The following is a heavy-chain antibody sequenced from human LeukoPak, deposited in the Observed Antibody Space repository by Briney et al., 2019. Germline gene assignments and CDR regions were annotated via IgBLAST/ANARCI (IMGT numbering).Heavy chain of an antibody. CDR2: IYHGGST. CDR3: AREEISEQWLVPYYFDY. V-gene: IGHV4-30-2*01. Sequence: SETLSLTCTVSGGSISSGGYYWSWIRQPPGKGLEWSGYIYHGGSTYYNPSLKSRVTISVDRSKNQFSLKLSSVTAADTAVYYCAREEISEQWLVPYYFDYWGQGTLVTVSS. CDR1: GGSISSGGYY. J-gene: IGHJ4*02. D-gene: IGHD6-19*01.